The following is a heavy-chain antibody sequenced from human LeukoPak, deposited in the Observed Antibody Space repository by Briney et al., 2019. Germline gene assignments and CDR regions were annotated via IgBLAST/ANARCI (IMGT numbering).Heavy chain of an antibody. CDR2: INPRTGGT. CDR1: GYTFTGYY. V-gene: IGHV1-2*02. CDR3: ARVGATYGS. D-gene: IGHD3-10*01. Sequence: ASVTVSCKASGYTFTGYYIHWVRQAPGQGLEWMGWINPRTGGTDYAQKFQGRVTMTRDTSISTAYMELNSVRSDDTAVYYCARVGATYGSWGQGTLVTVSS. J-gene: IGHJ5*02.